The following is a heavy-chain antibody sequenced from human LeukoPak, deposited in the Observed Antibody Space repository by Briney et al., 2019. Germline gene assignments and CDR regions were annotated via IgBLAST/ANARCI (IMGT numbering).Heavy chain of an antibody. J-gene: IGHJ4*02. CDR2: INGNGAST. V-gene: IGHV3-20*03. Sequence: SWVRQVPGKGLEWVSGINGNGASTVYADSVKGRFTISRDNAKNSLYLQMNSLRADDMALYYCAKDGYRYSSSSYFDYWGQGTLVTVSS. D-gene: IGHD6-13*01. CDR3: AKDGYRYSSSSYFDY.